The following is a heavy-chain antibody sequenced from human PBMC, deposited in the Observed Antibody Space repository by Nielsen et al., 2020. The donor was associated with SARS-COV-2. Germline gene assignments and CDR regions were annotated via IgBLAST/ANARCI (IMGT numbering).Heavy chain of an antibody. Sequence: SETLSLTCTVSGGSISSGGYYWSWIRQHPGKGLEWIGYIYYSGSTYYNPSLKSRVTISVDTSKNQFSLKLSSVTAADTAVYYCARLVATTLRYFDWVAYFDYWGQGTLVTVSS. CDR2: IYYSGST. V-gene: IGHV4-31*03. J-gene: IGHJ4*02. CDR3: ARLVATTLRYFDWVAYFDY. D-gene: IGHD3-9*01. CDR1: GGSISSGGYY.